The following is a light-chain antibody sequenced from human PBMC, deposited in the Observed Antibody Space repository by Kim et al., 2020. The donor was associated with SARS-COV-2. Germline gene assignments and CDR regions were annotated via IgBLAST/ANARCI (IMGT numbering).Light chain of an antibody. V-gene: IGKV1-39*01. Sequence: DIQMTQSPSSLSTSIGDRVTITCRASQSISTYLNWYQQKPGKAPKLLIYAASNLQSGVPPRFSGSGSGTDFTLTVSSLQVEDFATYYCQQSYNPPLTFGGGTKMDIK. J-gene: IGKJ4*01. CDR2: AAS. CDR1: QSISTY. CDR3: QQSYNPPLT.